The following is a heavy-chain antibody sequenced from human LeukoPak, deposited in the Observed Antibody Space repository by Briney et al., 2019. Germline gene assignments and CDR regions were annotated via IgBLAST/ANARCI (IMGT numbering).Heavy chain of an antibody. J-gene: IGHJ1*01. CDR2: MNPHSGET. D-gene: IGHD2-2*03. CDR1: GYRFTAYP. CDR3: ARGMDAEAFQN. V-gene: IGHV1-2*02. Sequence: ASVKVSCKTSGYRFTAYPLHWVRQAPGQRLEWLGWMNPHSGETNNAQKFQGRVTMTRDTSISVAYMQLSSLRSDDTAVYYCARGMDAEAFQNWGQGTLVTVSS.